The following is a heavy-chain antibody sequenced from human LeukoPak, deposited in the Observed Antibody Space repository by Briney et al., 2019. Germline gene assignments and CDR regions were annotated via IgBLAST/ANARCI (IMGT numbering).Heavy chain of an antibody. CDR2: FYYSGLT. D-gene: IGHD5-12*01. CDR1: GGSISSGGYY. V-gene: IGHV4-39*01. Sequence: SETLSLTCTVSGGSISSGGYYWDWIRQPTGKELEWIGNFYYSGLTYYNPSLRSRGPISVDKSKTKFPLKLSSVPAADTAVYYCASHHSGASPSDAFDLWGHGTMVAVSS. J-gene: IGHJ3*01. CDR3: ASHHSGASPSDAFDL.